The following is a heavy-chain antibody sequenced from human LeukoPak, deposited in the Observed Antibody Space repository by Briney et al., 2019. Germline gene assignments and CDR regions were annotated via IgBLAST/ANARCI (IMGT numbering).Heavy chain of an antibody. Sequence: PSETLSLTCTVSGGSISSSSYYWGWIRQPPGKGLEWIGSIYYSGSTYYNPSLKSRVTISVDTSKNQFSLKLSSVTAADTAVYYCARIRRWAGTTRMNWFDPWGQGTLVTVSS. CDR2: IYYSGST. D-gene: IGHD1-1*01. CDR3: ARIRRWAGTTRMNWFDP. CDR1: GGSISSSSYY. J-gene: IGHJ5*02. V-gene: IGHV4-39*07.